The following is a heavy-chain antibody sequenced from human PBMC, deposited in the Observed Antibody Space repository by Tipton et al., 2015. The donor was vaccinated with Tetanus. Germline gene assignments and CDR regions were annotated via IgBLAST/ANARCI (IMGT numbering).Heavy chain of an antibody. CDR3: ARGNFESSGKGPFVS. CDR1: GGSLRSGDHY. D-gene: IGHD1-14*01. J-gene: IGHJ4*02. Sequence: TLSLTCTVSGGSLRSGDHYWSWIRQPPGQGLEWLAYISSGGSNNPNYSLKSRITMARDTSKNQFSLKLASVTAADTAVYFCARGNFESSGKGPFVSWGQGILVIV. V-gene: IGHV4-61*08. CDR2: ISSGGSN.